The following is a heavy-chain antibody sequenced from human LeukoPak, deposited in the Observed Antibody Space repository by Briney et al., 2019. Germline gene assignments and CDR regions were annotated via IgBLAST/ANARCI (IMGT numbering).Heavy chain of an antibody. CDR2: IIPIFGTA. CDR3: AREGGRGSTSFKYLQH. Sequence: ASVKVSCKASGGTFSSYAISWVRQAPGQGLEWMGGIIPIFGTANYAQKFQGRVTITTDESTSTAYMELSSLRSEDTAVYYCAREGGRGSTSFKYLQHWGQGTLVTVSS. V-gene: IGHV1-69*05. J-gene: IGHJ1*01. CDR1: GGTFSSYA. D-gene: IGHD2-2*01.